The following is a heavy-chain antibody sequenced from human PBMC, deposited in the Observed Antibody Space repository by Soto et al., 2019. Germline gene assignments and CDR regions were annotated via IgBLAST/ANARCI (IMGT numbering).Heavy chain of an antibody. CDR2: IYYSGST. Sequence: QVQLQESGPGLVKPSQTLSLTCTVSGVSISSDIYYWSWIRQHPGKGLEWIGYIYYSGSTYYNPSLKSRLTISVDTSKNHFSLKLSSVTAADTAVYYCARDRGIGGSYGMGVWGQGTTVTVSS. D-gene: IGHD1-26*01. CDR3: ARDRGIGGSYGMGV. CDR1: GVSISSDIYY. J-gene: IGHJ6*02. V-gene: IGHV4-31*03.